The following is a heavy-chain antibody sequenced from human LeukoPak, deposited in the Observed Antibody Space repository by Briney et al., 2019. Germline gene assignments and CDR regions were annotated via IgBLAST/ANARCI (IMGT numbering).Heavy chain of an antibody. D-gene: IGHD1/OR15-1a*01. CDR1: GFTFSSYA. Sequence: GGSLRLSCAASGFTFSSYAMSWVRQAPGKGLEWVSAISGSGGSTYYADSVKGRFTISRDNSKNTLYLQMNSLRAEDTAVYYCARTRVGGWSGYYYYGMDVWGQGTTVTVSS. J-gene: IGHJ6*02. CDR3: ARTRVGGWSGYYYYGMDV. V-gene: IGHV3-23*01. CDR2: ISGSGGST.